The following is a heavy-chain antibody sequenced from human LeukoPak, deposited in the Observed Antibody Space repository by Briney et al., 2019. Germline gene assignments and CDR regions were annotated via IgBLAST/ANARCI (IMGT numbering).Heavy chain of an antibody. CDR1: VCTINYYH. V-gene: IGHV4-59*01. CDR2: IHSSGGT. CDR3: ARATQGAFDI. D-gene: IGHD2-15*01. Sequence: SETLSLTSTVYVCTINYYHWSWRGQPPGKGVEWIGYIHSSGGTNYNPYLKGRVSISGDTSKSHVYMELSCVTAADTAVYYCARATQGAFDIWGQGTMVTVSS. J-gene: IGHJ3*02.